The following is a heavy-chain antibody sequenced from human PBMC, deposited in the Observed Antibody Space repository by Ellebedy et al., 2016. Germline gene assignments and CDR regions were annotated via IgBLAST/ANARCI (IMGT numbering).Heavy chain of an antibody. V-gene: IGHV3-64D*06. CDR2: IGSNGGTT. CDR3: LNPRSSGWNNWFDP. J-gene: IGHJ5*02. Sequence: GESLKISCSASGFTFSGYAMYWVRQAPGKGLEYVSSIGSNGGTTYCADSVKGRFSISRDNSKSTLFLQMSGLRIDDTAVYYCLNPRSSGWNNWFDPWGQGTLVTVSS. D-gene: IGHD6-19*01. CDR1: GFTFSGYA.